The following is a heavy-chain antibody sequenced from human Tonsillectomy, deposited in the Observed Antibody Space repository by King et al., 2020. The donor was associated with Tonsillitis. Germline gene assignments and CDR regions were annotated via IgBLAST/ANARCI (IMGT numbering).Heavy chain of an antibody. CDR2: IKSKTDGGTT. Sequence: DVQLVESGGGLVKPGGSLRLSCVASELSFSSAWMSWVRQAPGKVLEWVGRIKSKTDGGTTDYAAPVKGRFSISRDDSKNTLYLQMNSLKTEDTAVYYCTTDWAFDIWGQGTMVTVSS. CDR3: TTDWAFDI. CDR1: ELSFSSAW. V-gene: IGHV3-15*01. J-gene: IGHJ3*02.